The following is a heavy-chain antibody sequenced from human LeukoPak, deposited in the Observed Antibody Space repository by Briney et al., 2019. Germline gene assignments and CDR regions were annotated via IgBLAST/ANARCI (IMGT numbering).Heavy chain of an antibody. V-gene: IGHV3-23*01. CDR2: ISGSGGST. J-gene: IGHJ4*02. CDR1: GFTLSSYA. D-gene: IGHD5-18*01. CDR3: AKDLVGLYSYGPY. Sequence: GGSLRLSCAASGFTLSSYALSWVRQAPGKGLEWVSAISGSGGSTYYADSVKGRFTISRDNSKNTLYLQMNSLRAEDTAVYYCAKDLVGLYSYGPYWGQGTLVTVSS.